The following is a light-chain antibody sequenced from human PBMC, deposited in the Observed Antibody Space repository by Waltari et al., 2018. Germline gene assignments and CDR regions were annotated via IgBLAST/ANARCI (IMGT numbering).Light chain of an antibody. Sequence: DIQMTQSPSSLSASVGDSVTITCRASQSVRTYLHWYQRQPGRAPRLVIYDASTLQRGVPSRFTGGGSGTLFTLTIRGLQPEDFATYYCQHSYGTPPTFGGGTRVEI. CDR3: QHSYGTPPT. V-gene: IGKV1-39*01. CDR2: DAS. CDR1: QSVRTY. J-gene: IGKJ4*01.